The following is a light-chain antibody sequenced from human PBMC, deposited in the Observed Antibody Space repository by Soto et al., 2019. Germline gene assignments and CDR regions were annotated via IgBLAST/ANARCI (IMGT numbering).Light chain of an antibody. Sequence: QSVLTQPPSASGTPGQRVTISCSGSRSNIGSNYVYWYQQLPGTVPQLLIYRNSERPSGVPDRFSGSKSGTSASLAISGLRSEDEADYYCAAWDDSLSGVVFCGGTKLTVL. CDR2: RNS. J-gene: IGLJ2*01. CDR3: AAWDDSLSGVV. V-gene: IGLV1-47*01. CDR1: RSNIGSNY.